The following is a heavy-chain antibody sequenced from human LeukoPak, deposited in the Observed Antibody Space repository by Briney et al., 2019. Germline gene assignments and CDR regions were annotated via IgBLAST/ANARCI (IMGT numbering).Heavy chain of an antibody. Sequence: PGGSLRLSCAASGFTFSSYGMHWVRQAPGKGLEWVAVIWYDGSNEYYADSVKGRFTISRDNSKNTVYLQMDSLRAEDTAVYYCARGYGGNSGGFDIWGQGTTVTVSS. CDR3: ARGYGGNSGGFDI. CDR2: IWYDGSNE. CDR1: GFTFSSYG. V-gene: IGHV3-33*08. D-gene: IGHD4-23*01. J-gene: IGHJ3*02.